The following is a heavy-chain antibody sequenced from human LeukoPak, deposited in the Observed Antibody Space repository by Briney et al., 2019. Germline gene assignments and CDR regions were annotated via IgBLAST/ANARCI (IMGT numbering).Heavy chain of an antibody. CDR1: GFTFSSYA. V-gene: IGHV3-23*01. Sequence: GGSLRLSCAGSGFTFSSYAMSWVRQAPGEGLEWVSTINDRGDTTYNADSVKGRFTISRDSSKNTLFLQMSSLRAEDTAVYYCARSRGYSYGLWYWGQGTLVTVFS. J-gene: IGHJ4*02. CDR2: INDRGDTT. CDR3: ARSRGYSYGLWY. D-gene: IGHD5-18*01.